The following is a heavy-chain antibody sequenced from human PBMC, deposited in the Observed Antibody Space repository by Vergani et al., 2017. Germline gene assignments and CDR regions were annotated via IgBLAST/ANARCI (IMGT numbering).Heavy chain of an antibody. J-gene: IGHJ4*02. Sequence: QVQLVESGGGLVKPAASLTLSSPASLFTFSYYYISWIRQAPGKGLACVSYISSSSSYTNYADSVKGRFTISRDNAKNSLYLQMNSLRAEDTAVYYCARIRQGSVGYWGQGTLVTVSS. CDR1: LFTFSYYY. V-gene: IGHV3-11*05. D-gene: IGHD3-10*01. CDR3: ARIRQGSVGY. CDR2: ISSSSSYT.